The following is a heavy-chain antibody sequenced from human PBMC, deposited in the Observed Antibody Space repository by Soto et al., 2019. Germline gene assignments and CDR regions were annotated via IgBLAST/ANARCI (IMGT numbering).Heavy chain of an antibody. Sequence: QVQLQESGPGLVKPSGTLSLTCAVSGGSISSSNWWSWVRQPPGKGLGWIGEIYHSGSTNYNPSLKSRVTISVDKSKNQFSLKLSSVTAAATAVYYCAREGRFWSSSSWFDPWGQGTLVTVSS. CDR3: AREGRFWSSSSWFDP. CDR1: GGSISSSNW. V-gene: IGHV4-4*02. CDR2: IYHSGST. J-gene: IGHJ5*02. D-gene: IGHD6-13*01.